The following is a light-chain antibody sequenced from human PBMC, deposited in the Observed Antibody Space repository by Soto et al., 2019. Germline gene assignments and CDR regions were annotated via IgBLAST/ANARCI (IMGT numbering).Light chain of an antibody. J-gene: IGKJ5*01. Sequence: EILLTQSPCTLSLSAGERATLSCRASQSVSNNYLAWYQQKPGQAPRLRMYDASNRATGIPARFSGSGSGTDFTLTISSLAPEDFAVYYCQQRSNWPITFGQGTRLEIK. V-gene: IGKV3-11*01. CDR2: DAS. CDR3: QQRSNWPIT. CDR1: QSVSNNY.